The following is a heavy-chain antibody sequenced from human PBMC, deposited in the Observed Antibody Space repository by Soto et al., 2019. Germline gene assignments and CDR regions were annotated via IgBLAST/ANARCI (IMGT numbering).Heavy chain of an antibody. CDR2: INAGNGNT. J-gene: IGHJ2*01. CDR1: GYTFTSYA. D-gene: IGHD1-26*01. Sequence: ASVKVSCKASGYTFTSYAMHWVRQAPGQRLEWMGWINAGNGNTKYSQKFQGRVTITRDTSASTAYMELSSLRSEDTAVYYCARGGSLYWYFDLWGRGTLVTSPQ. CDR3: ARGGSLYWYFDL. V-gene: IGHV1-3*01.